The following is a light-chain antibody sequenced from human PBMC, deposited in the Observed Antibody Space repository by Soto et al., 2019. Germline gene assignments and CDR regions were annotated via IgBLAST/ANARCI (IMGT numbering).Light chain of an antibody. V-gene: IGLV2-14*03. Sequence: QSVLTQPASVSGPPGQSITISCTGTSSDVGGYNYVSWYQQHPGKAPKLMIYDVSSRPSGVSNRFSGSKSGNTASLTISGLQAEDEADYYCTSYTSSSTRGVFGGGTKLTVL. CDR3: TSYTSSSTRGV. J-gene: IGLJ2*01. CDR1: SSDVGGYNY. CDR2: DVS.